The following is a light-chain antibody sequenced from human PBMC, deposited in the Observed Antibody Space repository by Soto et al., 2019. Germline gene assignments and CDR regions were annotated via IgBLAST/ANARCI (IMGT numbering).Light chain of an antibody. CDR2: DAS. Sequence: DIQMTQSPASLSASVGDRVIITCRASQGINNYLVWYQQKPGRVPKVLIYDASTLQSGVPSRFSGIGSGTDFTLTISSLQPEDVATYYCQKYNSAPWTFGQGTKVEIK. CDR1: QGINNY. CDR3: QKYNSAPWT. V-gene: IGKV1-27*01. J-gene: IGKJ1*01.